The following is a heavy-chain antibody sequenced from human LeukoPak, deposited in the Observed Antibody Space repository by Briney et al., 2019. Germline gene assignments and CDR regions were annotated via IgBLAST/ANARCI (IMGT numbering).Heavy chain of an antibody. CDR1: GYTFTGYY. V-gene: IGHV1-2*02. CDR2: INPNSGGT. CDR3: AFGGSSGGYYFDY. J-gene: IGHJ4*02. Sequence: ASVKVSCXASGYTFTGYYMHWVRQAPGQGFEWMGWINPNSGGTNYAQKFQGRVTMTRDTSISTAYMELSRLRSDDTAVYYCAFGGSSGGYYFDYWGQGTLVTVSS. D-gene: IGHD1-26*01.